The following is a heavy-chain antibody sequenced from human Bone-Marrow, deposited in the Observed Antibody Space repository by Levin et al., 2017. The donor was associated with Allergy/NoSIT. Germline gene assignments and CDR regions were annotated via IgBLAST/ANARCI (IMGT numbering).Heavy chain of an antibody. CDR3: VKGGTFSRDAFDI. Sequence: GGSLRLSCSASGFTFSSYAVHWVRQAPGKGLEHVSAISSNGVNTYYVDSVKGRFTISRDNSKNTLFLQMISLGPEDTAVYYCVKGGTFSRDAFDIWGQGTMVTVSS. CDR1: GFTFSSYA. D-gene: IGHD1-1*01. CDR2: ISSNGVNT. J-gene: IGHJ3*02. V-gene: IGHV3-64D*06.